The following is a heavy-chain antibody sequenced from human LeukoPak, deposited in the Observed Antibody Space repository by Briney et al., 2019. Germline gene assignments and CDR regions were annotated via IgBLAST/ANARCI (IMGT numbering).Heavy chain of an antibody. D-gene: IGHD2-15*01. CDR2: IYHSGST. CDR3: ARDIVVVVAASYFDY. J-gene: IGHJ4*02. V-gene: IGHV4-38-2*02. CDR1: GYSISSGYY. Sequence: SETLSLTCAVSGYSISSGYYWGWIRQPPGKGLEWIGSIYHSGSTYYNPSLKSRVTISVDTSKNQFSLKLSSATAADTAVYYCARDIVVVVAASYFDYWGQGTLVTVSS.